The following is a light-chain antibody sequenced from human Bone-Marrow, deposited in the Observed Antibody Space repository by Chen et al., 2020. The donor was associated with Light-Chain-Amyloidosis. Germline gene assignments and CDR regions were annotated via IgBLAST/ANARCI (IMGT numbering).Light chain of an antibody. CDR1: QDIGNY. V-gene: IGKV1-27*01. Sequence: DIQMTQSPSSLSASVGDRVTVTCRASQDIGNYSAWYHQKPGTVPKLLVYDASDLESGVPSRFSASGSGADFTLTISSLQPEDVGTYYCQEYDDAPWTFGQGTKVEIK. CDR2: DAS. CDR3: QEYDDAPWT. J-gene: IGKJ1*01.